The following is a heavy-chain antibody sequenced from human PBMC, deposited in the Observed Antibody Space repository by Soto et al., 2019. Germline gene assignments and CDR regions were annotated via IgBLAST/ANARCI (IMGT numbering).Heavy chain of an antibody. CDR1: GFAFSSYI. CDR2: ITSGGDRT. CDR3: TKDPRNRDY. J-gene: IGHJ4*02. Sequence: EVQLLESGGSLVQPGGSRRLSCAASGFAFSSYIMTWVRQPPGKGLEWVAGITSGGDRTYYADSVKGRFTISRDNSQNTLYLQMDSLRAEDTAVYYCTKDPRNRDYWGQGTLVTVSS. V-gene: IGHV3-23*01.